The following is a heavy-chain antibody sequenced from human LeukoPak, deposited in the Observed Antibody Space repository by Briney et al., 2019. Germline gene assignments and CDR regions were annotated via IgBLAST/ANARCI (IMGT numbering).Heavy chain of an antibody. D-gene: IGHD1-26*01. V-gene: IGHV3-30*18. J-gene: IGHJ4*02. Sequence: GRSLRLSCAASGFTFSSYGMHWVRQAPGKGLEWVAAISYDGRNREYVDSVKGRFTISRDNSKNTLYLQMNSLRAEDTAVYYCAKSTRELGAPSFDHWGQGTLVTVSS. CDR2: ISYDGRNR. CDR1: GFTFSSYG. CDR3: AKSTRELGAPSFDH.